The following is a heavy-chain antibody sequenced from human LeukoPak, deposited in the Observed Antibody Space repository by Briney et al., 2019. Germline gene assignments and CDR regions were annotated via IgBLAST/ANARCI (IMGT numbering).Heavy chain of an antibody. CDR2: ISSASSYK. J-gene: IGHJ4*02. V-gene: IGHV3-21*01. Sequence: PGGSLRLSCAASGFTFSDYSMKWVRQAPEKGLEWVSSISSASSYKYYGDSVKGRFTISRDNAKNSLYLQMNSLRAEDTAVYYCARGPTLIGVAGTWPLDDWGQGTLVIVSS. CDR1: GFTFSDYS. D-gene: IGHD6-19*01. CDR3: ARGPTLIGVAGTWPLDD.